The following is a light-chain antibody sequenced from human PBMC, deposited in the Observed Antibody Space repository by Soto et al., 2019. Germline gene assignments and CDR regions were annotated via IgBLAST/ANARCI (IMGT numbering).Light chain of an antibody. J-gene: IGKJ2*01. Sequence: EIVLTQSPATLSLSPGERATLSCRASQSVSSYLAWYQQKPGQAPRLLIYAASNRATDIPARFSGSGSGTDFTLTSSCLEPEDFSVYYYQQRSNWPRTFGQGTKLEIK. V-gene: IGKV3-11*01. CDR3: QQRSNWPRT. CDR1: QSVSSY. CDR2: AAS.